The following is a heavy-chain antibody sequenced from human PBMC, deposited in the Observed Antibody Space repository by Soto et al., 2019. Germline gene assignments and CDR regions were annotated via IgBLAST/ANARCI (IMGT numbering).Heavy chain of an antibody. CDR3: ARGWRGFGELGFDY. CDR1: GGSISSGGYY. V-gene: IGHV4-31*03. CDR2: IYYSGST. D-gene: IGHD3-10*01. J-gene: IGHJ4*02. Sequence: QVQLQESGPGLVKPSQTLSLTCTVSGGSISSGGYYWSWIRQHPGKGLEWIGYIYYSGSTYYNQSLKSRVTISVDTSKNQFSLKLSSVTAADTAVYYCARGWRGFGELGFDYWGQGTLVTVSS.